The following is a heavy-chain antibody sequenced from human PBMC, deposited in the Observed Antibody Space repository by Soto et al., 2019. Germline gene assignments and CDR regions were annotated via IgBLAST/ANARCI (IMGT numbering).Heavy chain of an antibody. V-gene: IGHV1-69*02. D-gene: IGHD3-10*01. CDR2: VNPIVSMS. Sequence: QVQLVQSGAEVKRPGSSVKVSCKASGDTFNFYSINWVRQAPGLGLEWMGRVNPIVSMSNYAQKFQGRVTRDAYKSTSTAYMELSSRRSEDTAIYYCASSYGSGYRAFDYWGQGALGTVSS. CDR3: ASSYGSGYRAFDY. CDR1: GDTFNFYS. J-gene: IGHJ4*02.